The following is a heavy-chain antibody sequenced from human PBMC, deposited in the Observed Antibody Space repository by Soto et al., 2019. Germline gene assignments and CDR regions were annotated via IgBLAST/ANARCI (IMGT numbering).Heavy chain of an antibody. D-gene: IGHD6-19*01. Sequence: SETLSLTCTVSGDSISSGAYYWSWIRQPPGKGLEWIGYIYHSGATYYNPSLESRVTMSVDTSKNQFSLKLSSVTAADTAVYYCARLPIAVAPIDYWGQGTLVTVSS. V-gene: IGHV4-30-4*01. CDR1: GDSISSGAYY. CDR2: IYHSGAT. CDR3: ARLPIAVAPIDY. J-gene: IGHJ4*02.